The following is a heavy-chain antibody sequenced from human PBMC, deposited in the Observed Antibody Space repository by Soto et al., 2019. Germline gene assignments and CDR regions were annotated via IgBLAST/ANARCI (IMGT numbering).Heavy chain of an antibody. D-gene: IGHD6-19*01. CDR1: GGTFSSYA. J-gene: IGHJ4*02. V-gene: IGHV1-69*13. CDR2: IIPIFGTA. CDR3: ATSSGWYYFDY. Sequence: GASVEVSCKASGGTFSSYAISWVRQAPGQGLEWMGGIIPIFGTANYAQKFQGRVTITADESTSTAYMGLSSLRSEDTAVYYCATSSGWYYFDYWGQGTLVTVSS.